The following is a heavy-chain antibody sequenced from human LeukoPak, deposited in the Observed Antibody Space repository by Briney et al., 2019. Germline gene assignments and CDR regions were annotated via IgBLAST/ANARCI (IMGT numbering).Heavy chain of an antibody. J-gene: IGHJ4*02. CDR1: GFTFGSYA. V-gene: IGHV3-30-3*01. CDR3: ARDRATMTDY. Sequence: GGSLRLSCAASGFTFGSYAMHWVRQAPGKGLEWVAVISYDGSNKYYADSVKGRFTISRDNSKNTLYLQMNSLRAEDTAVYYCARDRATMTDYWGQGTLVTVSS. D-gene: IGHD5-12*01. CDR2: ISYDGSNK.